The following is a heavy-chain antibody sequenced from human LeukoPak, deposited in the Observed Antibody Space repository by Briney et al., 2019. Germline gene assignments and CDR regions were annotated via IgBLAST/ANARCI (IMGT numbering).Heavy chain of an antibody. J-gene: IGHJ6*03. CDR2: ISGSGGST. D-gene: IGHD5-18*01. Sequence: GGSLRLSCAASGFTFSNYDMSWVRQTPGKGLEWVSTISGSGGSTYYADSVKGRFTICRDNSRDTLYLQMNSLRAADTAVYSCAKAIGYSYGSYYYMDVWGKGTTVTVSS. V-gene: IGHV3-23*01. CDR3: AKAIGYSYGSYYYMDV. CDR1: GFTFSNYD.